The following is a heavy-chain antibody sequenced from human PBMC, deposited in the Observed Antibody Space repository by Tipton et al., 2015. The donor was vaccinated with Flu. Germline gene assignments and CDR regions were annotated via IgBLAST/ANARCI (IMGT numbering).Heavy chain of an antibody. CDR1: GFTFSDYY. J-gene: IGHJ3*02. CDR2: INHSGST. D-gene: IGHD1-1*01. V-gene: IGHV4-34*01. Sequence: LRLSCAASGFTFSDYYMSWIRQPPGKGLEWIGEINHSGSTNYNPSLKSRVTISVDTSKNQFSLKLSSVTAADTAVYYCARAKLVLGDAFDIWGQGTMVTVSS. CDR3: ARAKLVLGDAFDI.